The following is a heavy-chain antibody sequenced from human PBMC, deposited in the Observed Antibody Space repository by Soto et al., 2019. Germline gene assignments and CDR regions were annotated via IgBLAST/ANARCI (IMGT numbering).Heavy chain of an antibody. J-gene: IGHJ4*02. CDR1: GFTFSDYY. Sequence: GGSLRLSCAASGFTFSDYYMSWIRQAPGKGLEWVSYISSSGSTIYYADSVKGRFTISRDNSKNTLYLQMNSLRAEDTAVYYCAKESVSGWYHNDNFDDRGQGTLVTVSS. D-gene: IGHD6-19*01. CDR2: ISSSGSTI. V-gene: IGHV3-11*01. CDR3: AKESVSGWYHNDNFDD.